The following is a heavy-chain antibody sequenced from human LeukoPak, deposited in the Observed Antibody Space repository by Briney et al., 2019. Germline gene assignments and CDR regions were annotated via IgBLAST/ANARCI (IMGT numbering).Heavy chain of an antibody. J-gene: IGHJ5*02. V-gene: IGHV4-39*07. CDR2: IYYSGST. D-gene: IGHD2-2*02. Sequence: SETLSLTCTVSGGSISSTTYYWGWIRQPPGKGLEWIGSIYYSGSTYYNPSLKSRVTISVDTSKNQFSLKLSSVTAADTAVYYCARGDCSSTSCYSGDWFDPWGQGTLVTVSS. CDR1: GGSISSTTYY. CDR3: ARGDCSSTSCYSGDWFDP.